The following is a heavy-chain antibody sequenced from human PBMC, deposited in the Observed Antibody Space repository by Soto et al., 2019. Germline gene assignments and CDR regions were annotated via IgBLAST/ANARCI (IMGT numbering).Heavy chain of an antibody. CDR3: AKPSFIVVVPAARLSNAFDI. CDR2: ISGSGGST. V-gene: IGHV3-23*01. J-gene: IGHJ3*02. D-gene: IGHD2-2*01. CDR1: GFTFSSYA. Sequence: HPGGSLRLSCAASGFTFSSYAMSWVRQAPGKGLEWVSAISGSGGSTYYADSVKGRFTISRDNSKNTLYLQMNSLRAEDTAVYYCAKPSFIVVVPAARLSNAFDIWGQGTMVTVSS.